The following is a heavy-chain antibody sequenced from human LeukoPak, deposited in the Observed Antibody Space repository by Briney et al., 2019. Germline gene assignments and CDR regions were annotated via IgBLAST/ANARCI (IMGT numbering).Heavy chain of an antibody. CDR2: INHSGST. V-gene: IGHV4-34*01. CDR3: ARGPPKPYSSGWYYRYYFDY. D-gene: IGHD6-19*01. CDR1: GGSFSGYY. Sequence: SETLSLTCAVYGGSFSGYYWSWLRQPPGKGLEWIGEINHSGSTNYNPSLKSRVTISVDTSKNQFSLKLSSVTAADTAVYYCARGPPKPYSSGWYYRYYFDYWGQGTLVTVSS. J-gene: IGHJ4*02.